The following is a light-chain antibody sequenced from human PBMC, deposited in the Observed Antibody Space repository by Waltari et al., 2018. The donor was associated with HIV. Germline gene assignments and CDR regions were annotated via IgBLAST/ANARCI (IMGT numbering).Light chain of an antibody. V-gene: IGLV2-11*01. J-gene: IGLJ3*02. CDR2: EVI. CDR1: SSDAGGYES. Sequence: QSALTQPRSVSGSRGHSVTISCTGTSSDAGGYESVSWYLQHPGKVPKLIIDEVIKLPSGIPDRFSGSKSGNTASLTISGLQTEDEADYFCCSYAGTYTYVLFGGGTKLTVL. CDR3: CSYAGTYTYVL.